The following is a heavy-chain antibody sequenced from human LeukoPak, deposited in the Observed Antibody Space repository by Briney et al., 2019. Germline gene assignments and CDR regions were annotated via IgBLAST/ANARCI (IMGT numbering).Heavy chain of an antibody. CDR1: GFTFSSYG. Sequence: GGSLRFSCAASGFTFSSYGMSWVRQAPGKGLEWVSAISGSGGSTYYADSVKGRFTISRDNSKNTLYLQMNSLRAEDTAVYYCANLLVQHDAFDIWGQGTMVTVSS. CDR2: ISGSGGST. D-gene: IGHD2-8*02. J-gene: IGHJ3*02. V-gene: IGHV3-23*01. CDR3: ANLLVQHDAFDI.